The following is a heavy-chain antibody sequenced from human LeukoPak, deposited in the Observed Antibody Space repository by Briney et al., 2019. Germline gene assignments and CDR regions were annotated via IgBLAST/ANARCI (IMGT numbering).Heavy chain of an antibody. CDR1: GFTFTSSA. Sequence: ASVKVSCKASGFTFTSSAVQWVRQARGQRLEWIGWIVVGSGNTNYAQKFQGRVTITRDMSTSTAYMELSSLRSEDTAVYYCAADMGGLRWRRGESFDYWGQGTLVTVSS. CDR2: IVVGSGNT. CDR3: AADMGGLRWRRGESFDY. V-gene: IGHV1-58*01. D-gene: IGHD4-23*01. J-gene: IGHJ4*02.